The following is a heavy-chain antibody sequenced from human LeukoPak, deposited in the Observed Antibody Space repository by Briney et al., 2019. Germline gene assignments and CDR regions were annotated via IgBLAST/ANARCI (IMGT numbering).Heavy chain of an antibody. V-gene: IGHV3-21*01. CDR1: GFTFSSYS. D-gene: IGHD5-24*01. Sequence: PGGSLRLSCAASGFTFSSYSMNWVRRAPGKGLEWVSFISSSSSYIYYADSLKGRFTISRDNAKNSLYLQMNSRRAEDTAVYYCARSGDGYNYPDYWGQGTLVTVSS. J-gene: IGHJ4*02. CDR3: ARSGDGYNYPDY. CDR2: ISSSSSYI.